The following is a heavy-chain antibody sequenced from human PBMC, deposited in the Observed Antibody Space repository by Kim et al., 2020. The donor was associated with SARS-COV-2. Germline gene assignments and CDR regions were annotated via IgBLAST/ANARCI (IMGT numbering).Heavy chain of an antibody. CDR1: GDSISSGNHY. J-gene: IGHJ4*02. D-gene: IGHD6-19*01. CDR3: ARSDSRGWYYFDF. V-gene: IGHV4-61*02. Sequence: SETLSLTCTVSGDSISSGNHYWSWIRQPAGKGLEWIGRIASSGNTKYNPSLKSRVTMSVDTSKNQFSLEMTSVTAADTAVYHCARSDSRGWYYFDFWGQGALVTVSS. CDR2: IASSGNT.